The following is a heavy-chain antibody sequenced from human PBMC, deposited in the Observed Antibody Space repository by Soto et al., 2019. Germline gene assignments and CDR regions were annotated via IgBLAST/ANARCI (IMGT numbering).Heavy chain of an antibody. V-gene: IGHV1-69*01. CDR1: GGTFSSYA. J-gene: IGHJ3*02. Sequence: QVQLVQSGAEVKKPGSSVKVSCKASGGTFSSYAISWVRQAPGQGLERMGGIIPIFGTANYAQKFQGRVTITADESTSTAYMGLSSLRSEDTAVYYCARAPRMAVAGTGAAFDIFGQGTMVTVSS. CDR2: IIPIFGTA. D-gene: IGHD6-19*01. CDR3: ARAPRMAVAGTGAAFDI.